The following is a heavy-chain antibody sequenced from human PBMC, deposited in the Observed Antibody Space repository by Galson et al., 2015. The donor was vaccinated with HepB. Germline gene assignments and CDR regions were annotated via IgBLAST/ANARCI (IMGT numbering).Heavy chain of an antibody. Sequence: SVKVSCKASGYTFTSYYMHWVRQAPGQGLEWMGIINPSGGSTSYAQKFQGRVTMTRDTSTSTVYMELSSLRSEDAAVYYCAREGLQYSSSSSWFDPWGQGTLVTVSS. V-gene: IGHV1-46*01. CDR1: GYTFTSYY. CDR3: AREGLQYSSSSSWFDP. J-gene: IGHJ5*02. D-gene: IGHD6-6*01. CDR2: INPSGGST.